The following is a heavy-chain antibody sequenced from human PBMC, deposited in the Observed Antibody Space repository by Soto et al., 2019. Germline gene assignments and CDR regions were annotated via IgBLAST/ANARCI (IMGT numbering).Heavy chain of an antibody. Sequence: PSETLSLTCAVYGGSFSGYYWSWIRQPPGKGLEWIGEINHSGSTNYNPSLKSRVTISVGTSKNQFSLKLSSVTAADTAVYYCARSDSSGYSFDYWGQGTLVAVS. CDR1: GGSFSGYY. D-gene: IGHD3-22*01. CDR3: ARSDSSGYSFDY. CDR2: INHSGST. V-gene: IGHV4-34*01. J-gene: IGHJ4*02.